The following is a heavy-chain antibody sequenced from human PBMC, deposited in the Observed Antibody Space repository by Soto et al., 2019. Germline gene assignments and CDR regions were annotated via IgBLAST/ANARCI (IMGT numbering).Heavy chain of an antibody. CDR3: ASTRITGTYNWFDP. V-gene: IGHV4-4*02. Sequence: QVQLQESGPGLVKPSGTLSLTCAVSGGSISSSNGWSWGRQPPGKGLEWIGEIYHSGSTNYNPSLKGRVTISVDKSKNQFSLKLSSVTAADTAVYYCASTRITGTYNWFDPWGQRTLVTVSS. CDR1: GGSISSSNG. J-gene: IGHJ5*02. D-gene: IGHD1-20*01. CDR2: IYHSGST.